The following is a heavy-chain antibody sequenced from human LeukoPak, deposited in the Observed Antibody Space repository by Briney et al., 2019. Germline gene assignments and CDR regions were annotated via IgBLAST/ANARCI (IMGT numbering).Heavy chain of an antibody. CDR1: GYTFTSYG. Sequence: GASVKVSCKASGYTFTSYGISWVRQAPGQGLEWMGWISAYNGNTNYAQKLQGRVTMTTDTSTSTAYMELRSLRSDDTAVYYCARGGCCTNGVCYRGAFDIWGQGTMVTVSS. D-gene: IGHD2-8*01. CDR2: ISAYNGNT. J-gene: IGHJ3*02. CDR3: ARGGCCTNGVCYRGAFDI. V-gene: IGHV1-18*01.